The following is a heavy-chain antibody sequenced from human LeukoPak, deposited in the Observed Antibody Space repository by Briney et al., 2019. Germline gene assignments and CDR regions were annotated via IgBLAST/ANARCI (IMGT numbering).Heavy chain of an antibody. CDR1: DGSINSYY. D-gene: IGHD2-2*01. V-gene: IGHV4-59*01. CDR3: ARDRIVVVPAAISPNYYYGMDV. CDR2: IYYNGNT. Sequence: PSETLSLTCSVSDGSINSYYWNWIRRPPGKGLEWIGYIYYNGNTNYSPSLKSRVTMSVDTSKNLFSLKVSSVTAADTAVYYCARDRIVVVPAAISPNYYYGMDVWGQGTTVTVSS. J-gene: IGHJ6*02.